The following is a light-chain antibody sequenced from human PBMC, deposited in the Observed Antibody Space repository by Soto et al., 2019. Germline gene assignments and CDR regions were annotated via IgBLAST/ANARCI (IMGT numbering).Light chain of an antibody. CDR2: DVN. CDR3: SSYKSSSTLPYV. Sequence: QSVLTQPASVSGSPGQSITISCTGTSSDVGGYNLVSWYQQYPDKAPKLMIFDVNTRPSGVSNRFSGSKSGNPASLTISGLQAEDEADYYCSSYKSSSTLPYVFGTGTKVTVL. J-gene: IGLJ1*01. CDR1: SSDVGGYNL. V-gene: IGLV2-14*01.